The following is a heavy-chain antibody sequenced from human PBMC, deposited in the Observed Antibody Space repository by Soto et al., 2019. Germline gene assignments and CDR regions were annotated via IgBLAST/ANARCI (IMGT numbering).Heavy chain of an antibody. CDR2: INHSGST. V-gene: IGHV4-34*01. D-gene: IGHD1-26*01. J-gene: IGHJ4*02. CDR3: ARVWSPYLLKGFDY. CDR1: GGSFSGYY. Sequence: SETLSLTCAVYGGSFSGYYWSWIRQPPGKGLEWIGEINHSGSTNYNPSLKSRVTISVDTSKNQFSLKLSSVTAADTAVYYCARVWSPYLLKGFDYWGQGTLVT.